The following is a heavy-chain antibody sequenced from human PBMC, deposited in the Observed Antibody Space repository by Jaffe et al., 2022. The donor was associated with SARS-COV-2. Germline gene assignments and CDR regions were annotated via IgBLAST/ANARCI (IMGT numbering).Heavy chain of an antibody. CDR3: AATPRANDDFWSGSYYYYGMDV. V-gene: IGHV1-58*02. Sequence: QMQLVQSGPEVKKPGTSVKVSCKASGFTFTSSAMQWVRQARGQRLEWIGWIVVGSGNTNYAQKFQERVTITRDMSTSTAYMELSSLRSEDTAVYYCAATPRANDDFWSGSYYYYGMDVWGQGTTVTVSS. J-gene: IGHJ6*02. CDR1: GFTFTSSA. D-gene: IGHD3-3*01. CDR2: IVVGSGNT.